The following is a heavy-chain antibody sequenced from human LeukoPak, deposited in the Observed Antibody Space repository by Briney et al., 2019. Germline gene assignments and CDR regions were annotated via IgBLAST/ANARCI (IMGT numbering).Heavy chain of an antibody. CDR1: GYSISSGYY. Sequence: PSETLSLTCTVSGYSISSGYYWGWIRQPPRKGMEWIGSICHSGSTYYNPSLKSRVTISVDTSKNQFSLKLSSVTAADTAVYYCARVYLHPIVVDNNWFDPWGQGTLVTVSS. CDR3: ARVYLHPIVVDNNWFDP. J-gene: IGHJ5*02. V-gene: IGHV4-38-2*02. CDR2: ICHSGST. D-gene: IGHD3-22*01.